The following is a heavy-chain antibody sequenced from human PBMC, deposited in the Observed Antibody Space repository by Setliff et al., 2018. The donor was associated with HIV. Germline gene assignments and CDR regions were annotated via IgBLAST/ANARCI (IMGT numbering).Heavy chain of an antibody. Sequence: GASVKVSCKASGYTFTNYYIHWVRQAPGQGLEWMGIINPSGGSTNYAQKFQGRVTMTSDTSTSTVYMELSSLRSEDTAVYYCARGNGWFDFWGQGTLVTVSS. CDR3: ARGNGWFDF. D-gene: IGHD4-4*01. CDR2: INPSGGST. CDR1: GYTFTNYY. J-gene: IGHJ5*01. V-gene: IGHV1-46*01.